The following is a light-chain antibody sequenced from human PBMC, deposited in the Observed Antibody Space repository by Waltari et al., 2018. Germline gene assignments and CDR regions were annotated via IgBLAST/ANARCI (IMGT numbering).Light chain of an antibody. CDR1: SSKIGNNY. Sequence: QSVLTQPPSVSAAPGQTVTISCSADSSKIGNNYVSWYQHFPGTAPKPLIYENNKRPSGIPDRFSGSKSGTSATLGITGLQTGDEADYYCGTWDASLGGIFGTGTKVTVL. CDR3: GTWDASLGGI. V-gene: IGLV1-51*02. CDR2: ENN. J-gene: IGLJ1*01.